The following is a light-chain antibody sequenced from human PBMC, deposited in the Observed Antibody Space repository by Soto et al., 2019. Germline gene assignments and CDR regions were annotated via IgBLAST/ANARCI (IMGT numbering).Light chain of an antibody. CDR3: MHALQAPLT. CDR1: QSLLDSDDGNTY. J-gene: IGKJ1*01. CDR2: LGS. V-gene: IGKV2-28*01. Sequence: DIVMTQTPLSLPVTPGEPASISCGSSQSLLDSDDGNTYLDWYLQKPGQSPQLLIYLGSNRASGVPDRFSGSVSGTDFTLKISRVEAEDVGLYYCMHALQAPLTFGQGTKVDIK.